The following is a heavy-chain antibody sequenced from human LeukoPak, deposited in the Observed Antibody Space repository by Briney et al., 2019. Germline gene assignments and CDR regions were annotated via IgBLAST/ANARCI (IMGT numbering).Heavy chain of an antibody. D-gene: IGHD6-19*01. J-gene: IGHJ4*02. V-gene: IGHV3-53*01. CDR1: GFTVSSNY. CDR2: IYSGGST. Sequence: GGSLRLSCAASGFTVSSNYMSWVRQAPGKGLEWVSVIYSGGSTYYADSVKGRFTISRDNSKNTLYLQMNSLRAEDTAVYYCARDCSSGCFDYWGQGTLVTVSS. CDR3: ARDCSSGCFDY.